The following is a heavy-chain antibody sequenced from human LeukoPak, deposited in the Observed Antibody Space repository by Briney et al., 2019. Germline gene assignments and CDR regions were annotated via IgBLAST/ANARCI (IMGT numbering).Heavy chain of an antibody. CDR1: GFTFSIYA. Sequence: GGSLRLSCAASGFTFSIYAMSWVRQAPGKGLEWVSGISSGGSRTYYADSVKGRFTISRDNSKNTLYLQMNNLRAEDTATYYCAKDYYDSSGSRYTHWGQGTLVTVSS. CDR2: ISSGGSRT. D-gene: IGHD3-22*01. CDR3: AKDYYDSSGSRYTH. J-gene: IGHJ4*02. V-gene: IGHV3-23*01.